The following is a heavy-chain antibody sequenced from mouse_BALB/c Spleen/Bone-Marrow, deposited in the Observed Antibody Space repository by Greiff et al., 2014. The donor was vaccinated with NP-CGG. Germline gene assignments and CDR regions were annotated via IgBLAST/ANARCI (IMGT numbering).Heavy chain of an antibody. CDR2: IYPGNSDT. Sequence: EVKVEESGTVLARPGASVKMSCKASGYTFTSYWMHWVKQRPGQGLEWIGAIYPGNSDTSYNQKFKGKAKLTAVTSTSTAYMELSSLTNEDSAVYYCTRVIYYGYAWFAYWGQGTLVTVSA. J-gene: IGHJ3*01. CDR3: TRVIYYGYAWFAY. D-gene: IGHD2-2*01. CDR1: GYTFTSYW. V-gene: IGHV1-5*01.